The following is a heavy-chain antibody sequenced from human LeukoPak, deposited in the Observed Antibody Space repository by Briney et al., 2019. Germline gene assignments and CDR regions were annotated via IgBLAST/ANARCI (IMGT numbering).Heavy chain of an antibody. CDR2: IIPIFGTA. Sequence: GASVKLSCKASGGTFTSYAISWVRQAPGQGLEWMGGIIPIFGTANYAQKFQGRVTITADESTSTAYMELSSLRSEDTAVYYCAREGSDYSNYGTLDYWGQGTLVTVSS. D-gene: IGHD4-11*01. CDR3: AREGSDYSNYGTLDY. V-gene: IGHV1-69*13. CDR1: GGTFTSYA. J-gene: IGHJ4*02.